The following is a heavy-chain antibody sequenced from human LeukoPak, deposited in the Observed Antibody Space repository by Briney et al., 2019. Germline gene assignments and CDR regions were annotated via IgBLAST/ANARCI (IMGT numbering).Heavy chain of an antibody. J-gene: IGHJ6*02. V-gene: IGHV4-61*01. CDR3: ARQGTVTTYYYYYYGMDV. CDR2: IYYTGST. CDR1: GGSVSSGNHY. Sequence: SETLSLTCTVSGGSVSSGNHYWSWIRQPPGKGLEWIGFIYYTGSTNYNPSLKSRVTISVDTSKNQFSLKLSSVTAADTAVYYCARQGTVTTYYYYYYGMDVWGQGTTVTVSS. D-gene: IGHD4-17*01.